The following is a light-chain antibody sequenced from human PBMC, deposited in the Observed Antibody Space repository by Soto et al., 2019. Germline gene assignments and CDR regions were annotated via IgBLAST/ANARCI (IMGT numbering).Light chain of an antibody. J-gene: IGLJ3*02. CDR2: KVS. CDR1: SNDIGGYNY. V-gene: IGLV2-14*01. CDR3: SSYSTTTTPQWV. Sequence: QSALTQPASVSGSPGQSITIPCTGSSNDIGGYNYVSWYQQHPGRAPKLVIYKVSDRPSGVSTRFSASKSGNTASLTISGLQAEDEADHYCSSYSTTTTPQWVFGGGTQLTVL.